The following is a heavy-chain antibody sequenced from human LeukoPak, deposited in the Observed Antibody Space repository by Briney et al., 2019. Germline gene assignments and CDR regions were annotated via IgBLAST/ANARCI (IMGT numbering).Heavy chain of an antibody. V-gene: IGHV7-4-1*02. Sequence: ASVKVSCKASGYTFTSYAMNWVRQAHGQGLEWMGWINTNTGNPTYAQGFTGRFVFSLDTSVSTAYLQISSLKAEDTAVYYCARGGYSSSWSLCNYWGQGTLVTVSS. CDR2: INTNTGNP. D-gene: IGHD6-13*01. J-gene: IGHJ4*02. CDR1: GYTFTSYA. CDR3: ARGGYSSSWSLCNY.